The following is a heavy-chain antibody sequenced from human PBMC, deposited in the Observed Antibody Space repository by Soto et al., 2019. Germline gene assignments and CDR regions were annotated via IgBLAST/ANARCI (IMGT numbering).Heavy chain of an antibody. V-gene: IGHV4-61*01. J-gene: IGHJ4*02. CDR1: GGSVSICSYY. CDR3: ARGGDYDSSGYYYAH. D-gene: IGHD3-22*01. Sequence: SETLSLPCTVSGGSVSICSYYWSWIRQPPGKGLEWIGYIYYSGSTNYNPSLKSRVTISVDTSKNQFSLKLSSVTAADTAVYYCARGGDYDSSGYYYAHWGQGILVTVSS. CDR2: IYYSGST.